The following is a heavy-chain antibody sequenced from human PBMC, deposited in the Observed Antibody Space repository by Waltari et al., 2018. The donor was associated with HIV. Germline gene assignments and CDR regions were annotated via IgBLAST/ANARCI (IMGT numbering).Heavy chain of an antibody. D-gene: IGHD2-21*02. CDR1: GFTGSRYY. CDR3: ARGFGCGGDCYYFDY. Sequence: EVQLVESGGGLIQTGGSLRLSCAAHGFTGSRYYTSLVRLAPGKGLWWVSVIYSGGSTYYADSVKGRFTISRDNSKNTLYLQMNSLRAEDTAVYYCARGFGCGGDCYYFDYWGQGTLVTVSS. V-gene: IGHV3-53*01. CDR2: IYSGGST. J-gene: IGHJ4*02.